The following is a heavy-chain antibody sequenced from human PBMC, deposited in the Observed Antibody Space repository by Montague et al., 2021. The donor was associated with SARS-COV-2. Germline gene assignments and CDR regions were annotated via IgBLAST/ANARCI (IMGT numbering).Heavy chain of an antibody. CDR3: AKDPHYDFWSGYYFDY. V-gene: IGHV3-23*03. CDR2: ISSGGSST. CDR1: GFTFSNYA. J-gene: IGHJ4*02. Sequence: SLRLSCAASGFTFSNYAMRWVRQAPGKGLEWVSVISSGGSSTYYADSVKGRFTISRDNSKNTLYLQMNSLRAEDTAVYYCAKDPHYDFWSGYYFDYWGQGTLVTVSS. D-gene: IGHD3-3*01.